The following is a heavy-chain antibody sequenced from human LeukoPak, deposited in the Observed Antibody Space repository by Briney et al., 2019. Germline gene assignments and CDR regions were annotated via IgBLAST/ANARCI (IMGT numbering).Heavy chain of an antibody. CDR2: INPNSGDT. CDR1: GYTFTAYF. Sequence: ASVTVSCTAAGYTFTAYFIHWVRQAPGQGLEWMGRINPNSGDTNYAQKFQGRVTMTRDTSTSTAYMELSRLTSDDTAVYYCARPTSYGYYFDSWGQGTLATVSS. D-gene: IGHD5-18*01. J-gene: IGHJ4*02. CDR3: ARPTSYGYYFDS. V-gene: IGHV1-2*06.